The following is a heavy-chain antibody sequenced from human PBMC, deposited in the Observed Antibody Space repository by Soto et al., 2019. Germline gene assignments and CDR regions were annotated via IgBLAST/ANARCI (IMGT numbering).Heavy chain of an antibody. V-gene: IGHV4-30-2*01. Sequence: SETLSLTCTVSGVSISSGRYFWSWIRQQPGKGLEWIGYMYHSGSTYYNPSLKSRVTISIDRSKNQFSLKLSSVTAADTAVYYCARVPDYWGQGILVTVSS. CDR1: GVSISSGRYF. CDR2: MYHSGST. D-gene: IGHD2-2*01. J-gene: IGHJ4*02. CDR3: ARVPDY.